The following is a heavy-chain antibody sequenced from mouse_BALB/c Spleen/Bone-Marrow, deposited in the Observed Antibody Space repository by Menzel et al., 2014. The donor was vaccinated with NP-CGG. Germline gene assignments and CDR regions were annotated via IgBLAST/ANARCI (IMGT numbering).Heavy chain of an antibody. CDR2: IYPGDGDT. J-gene: IGHJ3*01. Sequence: QVQLKESGAELARPGASVTLSCKASGYTFTSYWMQWVKQRPGQGLEWIGAIYPGDGDTRYTQKFKGKATLTADKSSSTAYMQLSSLASEDAAVYYCARGDRDAWFAYWGQGALVTVSA. CDR1: GYTFTSYW. D-gene: IGHD2-14*01. V-gene: IGHV1-87*01. CDR3: ARGDRDAWFAY.